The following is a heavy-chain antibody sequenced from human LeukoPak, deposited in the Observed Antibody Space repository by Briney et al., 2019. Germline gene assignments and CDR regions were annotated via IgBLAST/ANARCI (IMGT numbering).Heavy chain of an antibody. CDR1: GFTFSSYA. Sequence: GGSLRLSCAASGFTFSSYAMSWVRQAPGKGLEWVSAISGSGGGTYYADSVKGRFTISRDNSKNTLYLQMNSLRAEDTAVYYCAKGGQWLTKKGFDYWGQGTLVTVSP. CDR3: AKGGQWLTKKGFDY. D-gene: IGHD6-19*01. V-gene: IGHV3-23*01. J-gene: IGHJ4*02. CDR2: ISGSGGGT.